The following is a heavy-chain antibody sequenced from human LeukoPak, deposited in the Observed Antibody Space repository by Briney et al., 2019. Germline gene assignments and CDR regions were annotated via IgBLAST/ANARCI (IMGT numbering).Heavy chain of an antibody. CDR3: ARSRGRSSPLSAFDI. V-gene: IGHV4-30-2*01. D-gene: IGHD3-16*01. CDR2: IYHSGST. CDR1: GGSISSGGYY. Sequence: SGTLSLTCTVSGGSISSGGYYWSWIRQPPGKGLEWIGYIYHSGSTYYNPSLKSRVTISVDRSKNQFSLKLSSVTAADTAVYYCARSRGRSSPLSAFDIWGQGTMVTVSS. J-gene: IGHJ3*02.